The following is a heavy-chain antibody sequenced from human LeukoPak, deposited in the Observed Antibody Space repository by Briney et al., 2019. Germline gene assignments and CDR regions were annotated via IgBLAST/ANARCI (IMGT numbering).Heavy chain of an antibody. CDR3: ASADWSGYPDY. D-gene: IGHD5-12*01. V-gene: IGHV1-8*01. CDR2: MNPNSGNT. CDR1: GYTFTSYD. Sequence: RASVKVSCKASGYTFTSYDINWVRQATGQGLEWMGWMNPNSGNTGYAQKFQGRITMTRNTSTSTAYMEVSSLRSGDTAVYYCASADWSGYPDYWGQGTLVTVSS. J-gene: IGHJ4*02.